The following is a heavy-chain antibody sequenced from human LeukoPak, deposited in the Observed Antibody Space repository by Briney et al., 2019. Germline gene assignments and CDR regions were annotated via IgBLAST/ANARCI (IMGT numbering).Heavy chain of an antibody. J-gene: IGHJ5*02. CDR2: TYYRSKWYN. D-gene: IGHD6-19*01. CDR3: ARGLEQWLVRWFDP. Sequence: SQTLSLTFALSVDSVSSNSAAWNWLRQSPSRGLEWLGSTYYRSKWYNDYAVSVKSRITINPDTSKNPFSLQLNSVTPEDTAVYYCARGLEQWLVRWFDPWGQGTLVTVSS. V-gene: IGHV6-1*01. CDR1: VDSVSSNSAA.